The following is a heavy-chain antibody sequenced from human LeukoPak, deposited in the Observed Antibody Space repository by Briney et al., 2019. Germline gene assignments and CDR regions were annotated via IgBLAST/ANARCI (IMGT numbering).Heavy chain of an antibody. Sequence: SQTLSLTCAISGDSVSSNSAAWNWIRQSPSRGLEWLGRTYYRSKWYNDYAVSVKSRITINPDTSKNQFSLQLNSVTPEDTAVYYCARDRWSGSRIPHGDAFDIWGQGTMVTVSS. D-gene: IGHD1-7*01. CDR2: TYYRSKWYN. J-gene: IGHJ3*02. V-gene: IGHV6-1*01. CDR3: ARDRWSGSRIPHGDAFDI. CDR1: GDSVSSNSAA.